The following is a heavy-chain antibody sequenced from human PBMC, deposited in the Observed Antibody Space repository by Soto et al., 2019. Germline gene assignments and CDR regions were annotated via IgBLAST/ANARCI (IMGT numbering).Heavy chain of an antibody. CDR3: AGVLRSSGWYGEFDY. Sequence: GSLRLSCAASGFTFTNYWLHWVRQAPGKGLVWVSRINYDGSDTGYADSLKGRLTISRDNAKNTLYLQMNSLRADDTALYYCAGVLRSSGWYGEFDYWGQGTLVTVSS. CDR2: INYDGSDT. D-gene: IGHD6-19*01. V-gene: IGHV3-74*01. J-gene: IGHJ4*02. CDR1: GFTFTNYW.